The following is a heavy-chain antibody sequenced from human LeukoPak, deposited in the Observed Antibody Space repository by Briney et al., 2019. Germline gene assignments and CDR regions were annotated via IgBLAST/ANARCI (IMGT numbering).Heavy chain of an antibody. J-gene: IGHJ4*02. V-gene: IGHV3-13*01. CDR1: GFTFSSHD. Sequence: PGGSLRLSCAAPGFTFSSHDMHWVRQPTGKGLEWVSVIGTAGNTYYADSVKGRFTISRENAKNSLYLQMDNLRAGDTAVYYCARSKSYSSGWTDFDYWGQGTLVAVSS. D-gene: IGHD6-19*01. CDR3: ARSKSYSSGWTDFDY. CDR2: IGTAGNT.